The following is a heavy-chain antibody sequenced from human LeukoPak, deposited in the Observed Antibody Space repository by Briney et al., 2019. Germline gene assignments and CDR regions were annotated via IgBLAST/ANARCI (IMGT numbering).Heavy chain of an antibody. Sequence: GGSLRLSCAASGFTFSSYSMNWVRQAPGKGLEWVSSISSSSSYIYYADSVKGRFTISRDNAKNSLYLQMNSLRAEDTAVYYCARDQMGANWFDPWGQGTLVTVSS. CDR1: GFTFSSYS. CDR2: ISSSSSYI. D-gene: IGHD1-26*01. CDR3: ARDQMGANWFDP. V-gene: IGHV3-21*01. J-gene: IGHJ5*02.